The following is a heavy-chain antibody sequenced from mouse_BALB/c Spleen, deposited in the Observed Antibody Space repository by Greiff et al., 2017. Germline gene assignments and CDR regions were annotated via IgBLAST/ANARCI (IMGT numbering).Heavy chain of an antibody. Sequence: EVMLVESGGGLVQPGGSRKLSCAASGFTFSSFGMHWVRQAPEKGLEWVAYISSGSSTIYYADTVKGRFTISRDNPKNTLFLQMTSLRSEDTAMYYCASYDYQSVRFAYWGQGTLVTVSA. D-gene: IGHD2-4*01. CDR1: GFTFSSFG. CDR3: ASYDYQSVRFAY. J-gene: IGHJ3*01. CDR2: ISSGSSTI. V-gene: IGHV5-17*02.